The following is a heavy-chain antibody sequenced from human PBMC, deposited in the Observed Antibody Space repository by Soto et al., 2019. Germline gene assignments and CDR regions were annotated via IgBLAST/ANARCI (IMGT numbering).Heavy chain of an antibody. CDR2: ISYDGSNK. V-gene: IGHV3-30-3*01. Sequence: QVQLVESGGGVVQPGRSLRLSCAASGFTFSSYAMHWVRQAPGKGLEWVALISYDGSNKYYADSVKGRFTISRDNSKNALYLQMNSRRPEDTAVYHCARDQGGTTIYYHGMDVWGQGTTVTVSS. J-gene: IGHJ6*02. CDR3: ARDQGGTTIYYHGMDV. D-gene: IGHD1-7*01. CDR1: GFTFSSYA.